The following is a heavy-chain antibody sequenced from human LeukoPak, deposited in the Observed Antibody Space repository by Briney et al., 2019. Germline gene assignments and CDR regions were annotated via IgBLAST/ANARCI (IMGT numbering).Heavy chain of an antibody. CDR2: ISYDGSNK. Sequence: GGSLRLSCAASGFTFSSYAMHWVRQAPGKGLEWVAVISYDGSNKYYADSVKGRFTISRDNSKNTLYLQMNSLRAEDTAAYYCAKVGRGEGDSKDYWGQGTLVTVSS. CDR3: AKVGRGEGDSKDY. J-gene: IGHJ4*02. D-gene: IGHD3-10*01. CDR1: GFTFSSYA. V-gene: IGHV3-30-3*01.